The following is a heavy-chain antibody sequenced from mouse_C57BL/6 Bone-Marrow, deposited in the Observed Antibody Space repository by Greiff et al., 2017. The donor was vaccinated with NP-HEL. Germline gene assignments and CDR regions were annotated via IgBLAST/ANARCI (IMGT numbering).Heavy chain of an antibody. CDR1: GYTFTDYN. Sequence: EVQLQQSGPELVKPGASVKMSCKASGYTFTDYNMHWVKQSHGKSLEWIGYINPNNGGTSYNQKFKGKATLTVNKSSSTAYMELRSLTSEDSAVYYCARSYYYGSDYFDYWGQGTTLTVSS. V-gene: IGHV1-22*01. J-gene: IGHJ2*01. D-gene: IGHD1-1*01. CDR3: ARSYYYGSDYFDY. CDR2: INPNNGGT.